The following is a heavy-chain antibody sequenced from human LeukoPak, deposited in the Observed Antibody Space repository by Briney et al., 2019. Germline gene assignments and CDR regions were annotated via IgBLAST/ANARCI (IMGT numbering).Heavy chain of an antibody. CDR2: IYGGGTT. J-gene: IGHJ4*02. Sequence: AGGSLRLSCVASGFTVSINYMSWVRQAPGKGLEWVSLIYGGGTTYYADSVKGRFTISSDSSKNTVYLQMNSLRAEDTAVYYCARGPNYGDYWGQWGQGTLVTVSS. D-gene: IGHD4-17*01. V-gene: IGHV3-53*01. CDR1: GFTVSINY. CDR3: ARGPNYGDYWGQ.